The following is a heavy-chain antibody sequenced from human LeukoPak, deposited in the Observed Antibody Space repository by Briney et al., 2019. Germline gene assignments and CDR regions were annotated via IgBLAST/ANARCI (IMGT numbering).Heavy chain of an antibody. CDR1: GFTFSSSA. CDR2: ISSNTKSGET. CDR3: TSPAHDFDIWSGYYSL. V-gene: IGHV3-73*01. D-gene: IGHD3-3*01. Sequence: PGGSLRLSCYVSGFTFSSSAIHWVRHAAGKGLEWVCRISSNTKSGETAYAASVKGRFTISRDDSKDTAYLQMNSLKPEDTAVYCCTSPAHDFDIWSGYYSLWGHGTQVTVSS. J-gene: IGHJ4*01.